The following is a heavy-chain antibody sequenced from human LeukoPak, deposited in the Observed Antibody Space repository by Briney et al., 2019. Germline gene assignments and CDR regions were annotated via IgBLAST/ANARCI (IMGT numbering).Heavy chain of an antibody. CDR1: GFTFSSYG. J-gene: IGHJ3*02. CDR3: AKAADIVVAVGAFDI. V-gene: IGHV3-30*18. Sequence: PGGSLRLSCAASGFTFSSYGMHWVRQAPGKGLEWVAVISYDGSNKYYADSVKGRFIISRDNSKNTLYLQMNSLRAEDTAVYYCAKAADIVVAVGAFDIWGQGTMVTVSS. D-gene: IGHD2-15*01. CDR2: ISYDGSNK.